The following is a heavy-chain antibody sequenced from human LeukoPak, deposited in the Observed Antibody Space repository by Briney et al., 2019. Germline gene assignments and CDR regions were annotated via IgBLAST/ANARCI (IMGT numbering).Heavy chain of an antibody. CDR2: IYHSGTT. J-gene: IGHJ4*02. CDR1: GYSISSGYY. D-gene: IGHD5-18*01. Sequence: PSETLSLTCTVSGYSISSGYYWGWIRPPPGKGLEWIGSIYHSGTTYYTPSLKRRGTISVDTSKNQFSLKLSSLTAADTAVYYCARDLTASDFDYWGQGTLVTVSS. V-gene: IGHV4-38-2*02. CDR3: ARDLTASDFDY.